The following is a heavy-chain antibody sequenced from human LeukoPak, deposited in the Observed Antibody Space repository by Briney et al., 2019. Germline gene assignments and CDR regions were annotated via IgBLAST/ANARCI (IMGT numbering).Heavy chain of an antibody. V-gene: IGHV3-15*01. CDR3: TTDSSTRDY. CDR2: IKSKTDGGTT. CDR1: RFTLSNAR. Sequence: GGDLRLSCVGSRFTLSNARLGGARPAPREGLEWVGRIKSKTDGGTTDYAAPVKGRFTISRDDSKNTLYLQMNSLKTEDTAVYYCTTDSSTRDYWGQGTLVTVSS. J-gene: IGHJ4*02.